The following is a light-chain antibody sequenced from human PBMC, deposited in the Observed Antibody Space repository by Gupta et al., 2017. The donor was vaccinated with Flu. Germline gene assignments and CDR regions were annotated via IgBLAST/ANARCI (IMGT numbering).Light chain of an antibody. CDR3: QQSYSTPPWT. Sequence: IQMTQSPSSLSASVGDRVTITCRASQSISSYLNWYQQKPGKAPKLLIYAAPSLQSGVPSRFSGSGSGTDFTLTISSLQPEDFATYYCQQSYSTPPWTFGQGTKVEIK. CDR2: AAP. V-gene: IGKV1-39*01. CDR1: QSISSY. J-gene: IGKJ1*01.